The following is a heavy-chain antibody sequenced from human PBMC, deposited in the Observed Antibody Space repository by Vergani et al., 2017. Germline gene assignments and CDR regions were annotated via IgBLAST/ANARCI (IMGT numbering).Heavy chain of an antibody. Sequence: QVQLVQSGTEVKKPGASVKVSCKASGYTFISYGVSWLRQAPGQGLEWMGWIRPHNGDTNYAQKFKGRVTMTTDTSTNTVYMELRSLRSDDTAVYYCARGGYCSSSACYWFDPWGQGTLITVSS. CDR3: ARGGYCSSSACYWFDP. CDR1: GYTFISYG. CDR2: IRPHNGDT. V-gene: IGHV1-18*01. D-gene: IGHD2-2*01. J-gene: IGHJ5*02.